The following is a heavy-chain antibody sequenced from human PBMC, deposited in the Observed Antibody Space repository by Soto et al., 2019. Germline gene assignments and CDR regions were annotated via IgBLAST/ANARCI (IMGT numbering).Heavy chain of an antibody. J-gene: IGHJ4*02. V-gene: IGHV1-69*01. CDR2: IIPIFGTA. D-gene: IGHD3-22*01. CDR3: ARTGDSSGYLPWYFDY. Sequence: QVQLVQSGAEVKKPGSSVKVSCKASGGTFSSYAISWVRQAPGQGLEWMGGIIPIFGTANYAQKFQGRVTITADESMSTAYMELSSLRSEDTAVYYCARTGDSSGYLPWYFDYWGQGTLVTVSS. CDR1: GGTFSSYA.